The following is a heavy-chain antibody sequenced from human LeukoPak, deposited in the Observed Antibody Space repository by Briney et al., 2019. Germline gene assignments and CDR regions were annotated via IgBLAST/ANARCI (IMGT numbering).Heavy chain of an antibody. D-gene: IGHD3-22*01. CDR3: ARRTYYYDSSGYEGYYFDY. CDR1: GYSFTSYW. CDR2: IYPGDSDT. J-gene: IGHJ4*02. V-gene: IGHV5-51*01. Sequence: GESLKIYCKGSGYSFTSYWIGWVRQMPGKGLEWMGIIYPGDSDTRYSPSFQGQVTISADKSISTAYLQWSSLKASDTAMYYCARRTYYYDSSGYEGYYFDYWGQGTLVTVSS.